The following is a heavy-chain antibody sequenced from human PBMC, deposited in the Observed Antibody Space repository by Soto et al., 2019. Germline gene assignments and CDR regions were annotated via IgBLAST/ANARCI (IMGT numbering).Heavy chain of an antibody. Sequence: GGSLILSCAASGFNFRDYSMTWVRQGPGKGLEWVSGISGSGGRSYYADSVKGRFTISRDNSKSTLYLQMNSLRAEDTAVYYCAKAYFVWSSEQPYYFDYWGQGTLVTVS. D-gene: IGHD3-16*01. V-gene: IGHV3-23*01. J-gene: IGHJ4*02. CDR1: GFNFRDYS. CDR2: ISGSGGRS. CDR3: AKAYFVWSSEQPYYFDY.